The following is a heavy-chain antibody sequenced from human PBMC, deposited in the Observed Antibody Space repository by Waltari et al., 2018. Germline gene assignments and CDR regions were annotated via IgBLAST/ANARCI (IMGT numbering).Heavy chain of an antibody. Sequence: QVQLQQWGAGLLKPSETLSLTCAVYGGSFRGYYWSWIRQPPGKGLEWIGEINHSGSTNYNPSLKSRVTISVDTSKNQFSLKLSSVTAADTAVYYCARRMGTAMAVFDYWGQGTLVTVSS. J-gene: IGHJ4*02. D-gene: IGHD5-18*01. V-gene: IGHV4-34*01. CDR3: ARRMGTAMAVFDY. CDR1: GGSFRGYY. CDR2: INHSGST.